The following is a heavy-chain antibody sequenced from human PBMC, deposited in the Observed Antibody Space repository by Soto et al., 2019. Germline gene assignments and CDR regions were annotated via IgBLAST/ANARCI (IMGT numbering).Heavy chain of an antibody. V-gene: IGHV3-30-3*01. CDR3: ARDPMGRYYGSGSYYFDY. D-gene: IGHD3-10*01. CDR2: ISYDGSNK. CDR1: GFTFSSYA. Sequence: GALRLSCAASGFTFSSYAMHWVRQAPGKGLEWVAVISYDGSNKYYADSVKGRFTISRDNSKNTLYLQMNSLRAEGTAVYYCARDPMGRYYGSGSYYFDYWGQGTLVTVSS. J-gene: IGHJ4*02.